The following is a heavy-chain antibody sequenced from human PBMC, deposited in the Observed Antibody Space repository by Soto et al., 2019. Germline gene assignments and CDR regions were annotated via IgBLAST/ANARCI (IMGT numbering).Heavy chain of an antibody. J-gene: IGHJ5*02. CDR3: ARERGFWSGYNWFDP. CDR1: GXTFTSYY. Sequence: VEVSFKASGXTFTSYYTNWVRQATGQGLEWMRWMNPNSGNRGYAQKLQARVTITRNTSISTDYMELSSLRSEDTAGYYCARERGFWSGYNWFDPWGQGTLVTVSS. CDR2: MNPNSGNR. D-gene: IGHD3-3*01. V-gene: IGHV1-8*01.